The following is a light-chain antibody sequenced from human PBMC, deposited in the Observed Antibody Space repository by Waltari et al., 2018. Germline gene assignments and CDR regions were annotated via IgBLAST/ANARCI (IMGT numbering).Light chain of an antibody. Sequence: DIVMTQSPDSLAVSLGERATINCKSSQSVLYSNNKDYLACYQQKPGQPPKLLIYWSSTRESGVPDRFSGSGSGAKFSLTITSLQAEDVAVYTCQQYFSPPFTFGPGTTVDIK. J-gene: IGKJ3*01. CDR3: QQYFSPPFT. CDR2: WSS. V-gene: IGKV4-1*01. CDR1: QSVLYSNNKDY.